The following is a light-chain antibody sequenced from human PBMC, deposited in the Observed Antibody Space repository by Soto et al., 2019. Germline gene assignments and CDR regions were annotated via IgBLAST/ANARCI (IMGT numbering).Light chain of an antibody. CDR1: QSIGNW. V-gene: IGKV1-5*03. J-gene: IGKJ3*01. CDR3: QQYISYV. CDR2: KAS. Sequence: DVQMTQTPSSLSASVGDRVILTCRASQSIGNWLAWYQQKPGKAPKLLIYKASSLESGVPTRFSGSGSGTDFTLTISSLQPEDFATYYCQQYISYVFGPGTKVDIK.